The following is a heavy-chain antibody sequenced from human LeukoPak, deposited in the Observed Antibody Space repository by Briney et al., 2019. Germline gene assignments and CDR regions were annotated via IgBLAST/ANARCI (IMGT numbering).Heavy chain of an antibody. Sequence: SETLSLTCTVSGDSISRYYWNWIRQPPGKGLEWIGYIYYSGSTNYNPSLKSRVTISVDTSKNQFSLKLSSVTAADTAVYYCARARSSGYSFDYWGQGTLVTVSS. CDR1: GDSISRYY. CDR2: IYYSGST. CDR3: ARARSSGYSFDY. D-gene: IGHD3-22*01. J-gene: IGHJ4*02. V-gene: IGHV4-59*01.